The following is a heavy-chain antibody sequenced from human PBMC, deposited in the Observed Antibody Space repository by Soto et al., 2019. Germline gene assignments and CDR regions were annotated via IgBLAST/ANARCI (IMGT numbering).Heavy chain of an antibody. J-gene: IGHJ4*02. Sequence: PGGSLRLSCAASGFTFSTYGMHWVRQAPGKGLEWVAFISYDGSNKYYADSVKGRFTISRDNSKNTLYLQMNSLRAEDTAVYYCAKDYTDYTYSFDYWGQGTLVTV. CDR2: ISYDGSNK. V-gene: IGHV3-30*18. CDR1: GFTFSTYG. D-gene: IGHD4-4*01. CDR3: AKDYTDYTYSFDY.